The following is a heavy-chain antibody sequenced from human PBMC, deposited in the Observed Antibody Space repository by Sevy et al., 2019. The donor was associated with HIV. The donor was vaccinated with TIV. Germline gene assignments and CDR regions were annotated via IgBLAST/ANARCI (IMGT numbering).Heavy chain of an antibody. CDR1: GFTVSDNY. CDR3: ARDRYCDASGYYYYYYGMDV. D-gene: IGHD3-3*01. J-gene: IGHJ6*02. CDR2: IDSDGSA. V-gene: IGHV3-66*01. Sequence: GGSLRLSCAASGFTVSDNYMAWVRLAPGKGLEWVSLIDSDGSAYYADSVKGRFTISSDNVKNTLYLQINALRAEDTGLYFCARDRYCDASGYYYYYYGMDVWGQGTTVTVSS.